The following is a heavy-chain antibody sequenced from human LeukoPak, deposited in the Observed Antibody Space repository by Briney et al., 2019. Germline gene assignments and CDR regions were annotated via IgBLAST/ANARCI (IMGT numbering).Heavy chain of an antibody. Sequence: PGRSLRLSCTASGFTLGDYAMSWFRQAPGKGRGWVGFIRSKAYGGTTAYAASVKGRFTISRDDSKCIAYLQMNSLKTEDTAVYCCTRDASAAVGASWGQGTLVTVSS. J-gene: IGHJ4*02. CDR3: TRDASAAVGAS. CDR2: IRSKAYGGTT. CDR1: GFTLGDYA. V-gene: IGHV3-49*03. D-gene: IGHD6-19*01.